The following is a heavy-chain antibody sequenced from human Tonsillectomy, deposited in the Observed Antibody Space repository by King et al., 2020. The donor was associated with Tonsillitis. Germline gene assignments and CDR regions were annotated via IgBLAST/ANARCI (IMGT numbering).Heavy chain of an antibody. CDR2: IFYSGGT. V-gene: IGHV4-39*01. CDR3: AAHSSHPSLKSRVTISVDTSQKQFYLEVTPVTAADTAVYYCARQPYYMDV. D-gene: IGHD3-10*01. J-gene: IGHJ6*03. Sequence: QLQESGPGLVKPSETLSLTCTVSGGSISSKTYYWGWMRQPPGKGLEWIGTIFYSGGTYSNPSLKSRVTIVVDTSKNQVSLELTSVTAGGTAVYYCAAHSSHPSLKSRVTISVDTSQKQFYLEVTPVTAADTAVYYCARQPYYMDVWGKGTTVTVSS. CDR1: GGSISSKTYY.